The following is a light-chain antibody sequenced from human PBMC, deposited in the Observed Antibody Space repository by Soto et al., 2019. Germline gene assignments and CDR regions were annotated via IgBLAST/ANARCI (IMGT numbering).Light chain of an antibody. CDR1: QGVSSSY. CDR3: QQYGSSPALFT. Sequence: EIVLTQSPGTLSLSPGERVTLTCRASQGVSSSYLAWYQQKPGQAPRLLIYGASTRATGIPARFSGSGSGTEFTLTINSLQSEDFAVYYCQQYGSSPALFTFGPGTKVDI. V-gene: IGKV3-20*01. CDR2: GAS. J-gene: IGKJ3*01.